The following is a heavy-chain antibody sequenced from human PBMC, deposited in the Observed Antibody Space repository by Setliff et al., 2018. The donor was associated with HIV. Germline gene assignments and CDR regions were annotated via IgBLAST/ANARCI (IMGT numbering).Heavy chain of an antibody. CDR1: GFTFSTYH. V-gene: IGHV3-7*03. D-gene: IGHD3-3*01. CDR3: ARDSRPRSGFWVSDYYYYMDV. CDR2: IKQDGST. J-gene: IGHJ6*03. Sequence: PGGSLRLSCAASGFTFSTYHMSWVRQAPGKGLEWVAKIKQDGSTYYADSVKGRFTISRDNSKKTLYLQMNSLRAEDTAVYYCARDSRPRSGFWVSDYYYYMDVWGKGTTVTVSS.